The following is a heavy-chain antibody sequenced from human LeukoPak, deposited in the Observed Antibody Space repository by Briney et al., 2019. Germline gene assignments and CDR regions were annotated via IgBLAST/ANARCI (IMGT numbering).Heavy chain of an antibody. CDR2: IIPIFGTA. CDR3: ARDAPYGSGSSFDY. D-gene: IGHD3-10*01. J-gene: IGHJ4*02. V-gene: IGHV1-69*13. CDR1: GGTFSNYA. Sequence: SVKVSCKASGGTFSNYAVSWVRQAPGQGLEWMGEIIPIFGTANYAQKFQGRVTIAADESTSTAYLDLSNLRSEDTAVYYCARDAPYGSGSSFDYWGQGTLVTVSS.